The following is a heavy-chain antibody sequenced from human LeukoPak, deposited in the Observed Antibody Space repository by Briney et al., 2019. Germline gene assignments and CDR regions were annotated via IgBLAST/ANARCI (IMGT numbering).Heavy chain of an antibody. D-gene: IGHD3-10*01. V-gene: IGHV3-30*18. CDR3: AKDFSLRGYYYGSGSSNLEY. J-gene: IGHJ4*02. Sequence: GRSLRLSCAASGFTFSNYGMHWVRQAPGKGLEWVAVISYDGSNKYYGDSVKGRFTISRDNSKNTLYLQMNSLRAEDTAVYYCAKDFSLRGYYYGSGSSNLEYWGQGTLVTVSS. CDR1: GFTFSNYG. CDR2: ISYDGSNK.